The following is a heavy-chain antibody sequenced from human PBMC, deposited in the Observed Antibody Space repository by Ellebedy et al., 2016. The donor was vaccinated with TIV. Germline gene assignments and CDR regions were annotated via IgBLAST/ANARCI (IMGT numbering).Heavy chain of an antibody. CDR2: VYSGGNT. D-gene: IGHD3-10*01. CDR1: GFTFSSYN. V-gene: IGHV3-23*03. Sequence: PGGSLRLSCAASGFTFSSYNMTWVRQAPGKGLEWVSVVYSGGNTYYADSVKGRFTISRDNSKNTLYLQMNSLSAEDTAVYFCAKVIPYYGSGSYHSYYFDYWGQGTLVTVSS. CDR3: AKVIPYYGSGSYHSYYFDY. J-gene: IGHJ4*02.